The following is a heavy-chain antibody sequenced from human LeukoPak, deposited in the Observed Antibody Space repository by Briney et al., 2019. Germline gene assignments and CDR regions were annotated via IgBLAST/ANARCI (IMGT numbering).Heavy chain of an antibody. V-gene: IGHV4-59*08. CDR3: AKGSDWFDP. CDR2: IYYSGST. J-gene: IGHJ5*02. CDR1: GGSISSYY. Sequence: PSETLSLTCTVSGGSISSYYWSWIRQPPGKGLEWIGYIYYSGSTNYNPSLKSRVTISVDTSKNQFSLKLSSVTAADTAVHYWAKGSDWFDPWGQGTLVTVSS.